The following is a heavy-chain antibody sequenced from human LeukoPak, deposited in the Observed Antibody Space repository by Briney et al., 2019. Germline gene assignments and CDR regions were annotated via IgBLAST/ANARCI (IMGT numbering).Heavy chain of an antibody. CDR2: ISGSGDYT. D-gene: IGHD3-10*02. V-gene: IGHV3-23*01. Sequence: GGSLRLSCAASGFTFSSYGMSWVRQAPGKGLEWVSAISGSGDYTYYADSVKGRFTISRDNAKNSLYLQMNSLRAEDTAVYYCAELGITMIGGVWGKGTTVTISS. CDR1: GFTFSSYG. J-gene: IGHJ6*04. CDR3: AELGITMIGGV.